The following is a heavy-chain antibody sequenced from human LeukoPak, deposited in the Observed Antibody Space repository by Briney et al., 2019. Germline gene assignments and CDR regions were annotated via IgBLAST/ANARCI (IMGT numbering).Heavy chain of an antibody. Sequence: GASVKVSCKASGGTFSSYAISWVRQAPGQGLEWMGGIIPIFGTANYAQKFQGRVTITADESTSTAYMELSSLSSEDTAVYYCAREYGGAGGAMRYWGQGTLVTVSS. D-gene: IGHD3-16*01. CDR3: AREYGGAGGAMRY. V-gene: IGHV1-69*13. CDR1: GGTFSSYA. J-gene: IGHJ4*02. CDR2: IIPIFGTA.